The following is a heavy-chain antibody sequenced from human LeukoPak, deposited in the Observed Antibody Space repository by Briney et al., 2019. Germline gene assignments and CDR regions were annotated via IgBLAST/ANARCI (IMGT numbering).Heavy chain of an antibody. Sequence: GGSLRLSCAASGFNFSTSRMNWVRQAPGKGLEWVSSISTSDSYMYYGDSVRGRFTISRDNTRNSVYLQMNSLRAEDTAVYFCARDWGVEARPGYMDVWGKGTTVTVSS. V-gene: IGHV3-21*04. J-gene: IGHJ6*03. D-gene: IGHD6-6*01. CDR2: ISTSDSYM. CDR3: ARDWGVEARPGYMDV. CDR1: GFNFSTSR.